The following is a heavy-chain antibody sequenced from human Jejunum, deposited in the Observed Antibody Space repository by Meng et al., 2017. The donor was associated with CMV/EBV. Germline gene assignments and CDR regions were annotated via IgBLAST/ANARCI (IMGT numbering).Heavy chain of an antibody. CDR1: GFTFRDYA. CDR2: IDGGGSSI. CDR3: ARDLSSLGES. V-gene: IGHV3-74*01. Sequence: LVXPXXXLRLSCAASGFTFRDYAMHWVRQAPGEGLVWVSRIDGGGSSITYMDSVKGRFTVSRDNAKNTLYLQMNSLRVEDTAVYYCARDLSSLGESWGQGTLVTVSS. D-gene: IGHD3-10*01. J-gene: IGHJ5*02.